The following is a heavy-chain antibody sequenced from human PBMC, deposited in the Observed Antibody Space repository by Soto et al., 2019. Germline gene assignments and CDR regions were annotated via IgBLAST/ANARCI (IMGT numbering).Heavy chain of an antibody. Sequence: GGSLRLSCAASGFTFSDYSMDWVRQAPGKGLEWVSYISSSSSTIDYADSVKGRFTISRDNAKNSLYLQMNSLRAEDTALYYCAREPHWYLDYWGQGTLVTVSS. V-gene: IGHV3-48*04. D-gene: IGHD1-1*01. CDR3: AREPHWYLDY. CDR2: ISSSSSTI. CDR1: GFTFSDYS. J-gene: IGHJ4*02.